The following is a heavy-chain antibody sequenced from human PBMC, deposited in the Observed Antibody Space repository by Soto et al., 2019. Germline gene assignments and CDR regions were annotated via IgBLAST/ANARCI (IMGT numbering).Heavy chain of an antibody. D-gene: IGHD7-27*01. J-gene: IGHJ4*02. CDR2: IYYTGST. Sequence: QVHLQESGPGLVKPSETLSLTCTVSGGSINNHYWSWIRQPPGKGLEWIGYIYYTGSTNYNPSLKSTVTMSLDTSKKHFSLNLTSLPAAYTAIYYCARANCYSEYWGQGTLVTVSA. CDR3: ARANCYSEY. V-gene: IGHV4-59*11. CDR1: GGSINNHY.